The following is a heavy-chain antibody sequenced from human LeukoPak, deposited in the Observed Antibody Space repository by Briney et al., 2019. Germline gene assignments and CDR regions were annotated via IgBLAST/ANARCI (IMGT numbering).Heavy chain of an antibody. Sequence: GGSLRLSCAASGFTFSSYEMNWVRQAPGKGLEWVSYISSSCSTIYYADSVKGRFTISRDNAKNSLYLQMNSLRAEDAAVYYCAELGITMIGGVWGKGTTVTISS. CDR2: ISSSCSTI. D-gene: IGHD3-10*02. J-gene: IGHJ6*04. CDR3: AELGITMIGGV. CDR1: GFTFSSYE. V-gene: IGHV3-48*03.